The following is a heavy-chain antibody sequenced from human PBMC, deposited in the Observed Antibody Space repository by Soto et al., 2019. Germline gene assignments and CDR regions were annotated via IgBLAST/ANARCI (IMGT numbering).Heavy chain of an antibody. CDR2: ISYDGSNK. V-gene: IGHV3-30-3*01. J-gene: IGHJ4*02. D-gene: IGHD6-19*01. Sequence: PGESLRLSCASSGFTFSSYAMHWVRQAPAKVLEWVAVISYDGSNKYYADSVKGRFTISRDNSKNTLYLQMNSLRAEDTAVYYCAREGNGLQWLVLGLPGSYFDYWGQGTLVTVSS. CDR1: GFTFSSYA. CDR3: AREGNGLQWLVLGLPGSYFDY.